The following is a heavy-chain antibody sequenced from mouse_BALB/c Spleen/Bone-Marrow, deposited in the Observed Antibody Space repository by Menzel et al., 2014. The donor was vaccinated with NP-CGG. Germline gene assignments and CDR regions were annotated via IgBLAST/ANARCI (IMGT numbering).Heavy chain of an antibody. CDR2: IWSGGNT. CDR1: GFSLTTYG. Sequence: VMLVESGPGLVAPSQSLSITCTVSGFSLTTYGVHWVRQPPGKGLEWLGVIWSGGNTNFNSALMSRLSISKDNSKSQVYLKVNSLQTDDTAMYYCARFYFDYVGAWFAYWGQGTLVTVSA. D-gene: IGHD2-4*01. CDR3: ARFYFDYVGAWFAY. V-gene: IGHV2-9*02. J-gene: IGHJ3*01.